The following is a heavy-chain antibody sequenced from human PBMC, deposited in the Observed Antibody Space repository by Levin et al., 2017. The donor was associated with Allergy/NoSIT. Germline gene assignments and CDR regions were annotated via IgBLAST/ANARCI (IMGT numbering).Heavy chain of an antibody. Sequence: GGSLRLSCAASGFTFSSYGMHWVRQAPGKGLEWVAVISYDGSNKYYADSVKGRFTISSDTSKHTLYLQMNILRAEDTAVSTLVGVAATVYWVPSTPYRFLGTLDYWGQGTLVTVAS. CDR3: VGVAATVYWVPSTPYRFLGTLDY. J-gene: IGHJ4*02. V-gene: IGHV3-30*03. CDR2: ISYDGSNK. CDR1: GFTFSSYG. D-gene: IGHD2-15*01.